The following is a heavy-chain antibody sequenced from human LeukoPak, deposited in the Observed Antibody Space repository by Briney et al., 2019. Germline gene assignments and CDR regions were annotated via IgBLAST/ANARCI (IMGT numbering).Heavy chain of an antibody. D-gene: IGHD3-22*01. Sequence: SETLSLTCTVSGGSISSYYWSWIRQPPGKGLEWIGYIYYSGSTNYNPSLKSRVTISVDTSKNQFSLKLSSVTAADTAVYYCARHVPYYYDSSGYPVDAFDIWGQGTMVTVSS. CDR3: ARHVPYYYDSSGYPVDAFDI. J-gene: IGHJ3*02. CDR2: IYYSGST. V-gene: IGHV4-59*08. CDR1: GGSISSYY.